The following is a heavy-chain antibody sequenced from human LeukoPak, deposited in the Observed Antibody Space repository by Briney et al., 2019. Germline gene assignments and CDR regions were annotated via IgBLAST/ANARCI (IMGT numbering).Heavy chain of an antibody. CDR2: IYHSGST. Sequence: SETLSLTCSVSGGSIRSYYWSWIRQPPGKGLEWIGYIYHSGSTYYNPSLKSRVTISVDRSKNQFSLKLSSVTAADTAVYYCARGPTTVLRFLEWFPIWGQGTMVTVSS. D-gene: IGHD3-3*01. J-gene: IGHJ3*02. CDR1: GGSIRSYY. CDR3: ARGPTTVLRFLEWFPI. V-gene: IGHV4-59*12.